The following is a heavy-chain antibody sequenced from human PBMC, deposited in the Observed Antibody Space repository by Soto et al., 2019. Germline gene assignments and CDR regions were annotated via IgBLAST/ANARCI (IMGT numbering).Heavy chain of an antibody. J-gene: IGHJ5*02. CDR1: GFTFSSYA. Sequence: GGSLSLSCAAPGFTFSSYAMHWVRQAPGKGLEWVAIISYDGSTIYYADSVKGRFTISRDNSKNTLYLQVNSLRAEDTAVYYCAVQDRDYSYGLNWFDPWGQGTLVTVSS. V-gene: IGHV3-30-3*01. CDR3: AVQDRDYSYGLNWFDP. CDR2: ISYDGSTI. D-gene: IGHD5-18*01.